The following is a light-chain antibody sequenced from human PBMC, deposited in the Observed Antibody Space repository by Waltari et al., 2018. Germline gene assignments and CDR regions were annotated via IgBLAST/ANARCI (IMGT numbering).Light chain of an antibody. Sequence: QSVLTQPPSASGTPGLRVAISCSGRSSNIGSNAVYWYQLLPGTAPKVLIYRSNQRPSGVPDRFSGSKSGTSASLAISGLRSEDEADYYCAAWDDSLSGPVFGGGTKVTVL. CDR3: AAWDDSLSGPV. CDR2: RSN. J-gene: IGLJ2*01. CDR1: SSNIGSNA. V-gene: IGLV1-47*01.